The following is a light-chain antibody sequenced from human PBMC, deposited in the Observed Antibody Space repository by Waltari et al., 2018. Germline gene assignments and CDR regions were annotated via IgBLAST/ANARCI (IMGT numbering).Light chain of an antibody. CDR2: EVS. V-gene: IGLV2-8*01. J-gene: IGLJ2*01. CDR1: SSDVGRYNY. CDR3: SSYAGSNNVV. Sequence: QSALTQPPSASGSPGQSVTISCNSTSSDVGRYNYVSWYQQHPGKAPKLMIYEVSKRPSGVPARLSGSKSGNTASLTVSGLQAEDEADYYCSSYAGSNNVVFGGGTKLTVL.